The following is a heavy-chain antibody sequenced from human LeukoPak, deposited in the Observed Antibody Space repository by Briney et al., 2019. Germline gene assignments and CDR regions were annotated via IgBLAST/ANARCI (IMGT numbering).Heavy chain of an antibody. D-gene: IGHD3-16*01. CDR1: GYTFTSYA. Sequence: ASVKVSCKASGYTFTSYAMHWVRQAPGRRLEWMGWINAGNGNTKYSQKFQGRVTITRDTSASTAYMELSSLRSEDTAVYYCARDLFRYVSSLCYWGQGTLVTVSS. CDR2: INAGNGNT. J-gene: IGHJ4*02. CDR3: ARDLFRYVSSLCY. V-gene: IGHV1-3*01.